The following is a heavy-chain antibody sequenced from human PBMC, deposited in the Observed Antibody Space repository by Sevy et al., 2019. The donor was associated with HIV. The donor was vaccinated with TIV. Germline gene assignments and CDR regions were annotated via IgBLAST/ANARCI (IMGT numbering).Heavy chain of an antibody. D-gene: IGHD3-16*01. J-gene: IGHJ4*02. CDR2: FSFGCGKI. Sequence: GGSLRLSCAASGFAFYEYSMSWIRQAPGKGLEWVATFSFGCGKIDYADSVKGRFTSSRDNSKNSFYLQMDNLRVEDTALDYCARGGCSRPHDYWGQGTRVTVSS. V-gene: IGHV3-23*01. CDR1: GFAFYEYS. CDR3: ARGGCSRPHDY.